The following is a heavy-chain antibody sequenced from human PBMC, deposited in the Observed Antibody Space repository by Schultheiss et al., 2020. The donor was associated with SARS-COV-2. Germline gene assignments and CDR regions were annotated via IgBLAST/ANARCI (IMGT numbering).Heavy chain of an antibody. CDR1: GFTFHHYG. Sequence: SCAAAGFTFHHYGFHWVRQAPGKGLEWVASIKYDGETTFYADPVKGRFTISRDNPKNTVYLQMNSLRAEDTARYYCARDTGGISIWFGPDYWGQGSLVTVSS. CDR3: ARDTGGISIWFGPDY. CDR2: IKYDGETT. J-gene: IGHJ4*02. V-gene: IGHV3-33*01. D-gene: IGHD3-10*01.